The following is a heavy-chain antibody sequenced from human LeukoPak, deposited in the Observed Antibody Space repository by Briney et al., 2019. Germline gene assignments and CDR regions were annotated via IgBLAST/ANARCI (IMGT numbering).Heavy chain of an antibody. J-gene: IGHJ4*02. CDR3: AKGSWFGELMPFDY. V-gene: IGHV3-23*01. Sequence: GGSLRLSCAASGFTFSSYAMSWVRQAPGKGLDWVSGISGSGGSTYYADSVKGRFTISRDNSKNTLYLQMNSLRAEDTAVYYCAKGSWFGELMPFDYWGQGTLVTVSS. CDR1: GFTFSSYA. D-gene: IGHD3-10*01. CDR2: ISGSGGST.